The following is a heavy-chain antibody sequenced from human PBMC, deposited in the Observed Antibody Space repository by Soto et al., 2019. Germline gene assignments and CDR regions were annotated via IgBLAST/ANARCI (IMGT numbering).Heavy chain of an antibody. CDR1: GYSFTNYW. V-gene: IGHV5-51*01. Sequence: PGESLKISCKGSGYSFTNYWIAWVRQMPGKGLEWMGIIYPGDSDTRYSPSFQGQVTISADKSISTAYLQWSSLKASDTAMYYCARRAPVGWSSIPESWEYYFDYWGQGTLVTVSS. CDR2: IYPGDSDT. CDR3: ARRAPVGWSSIPESWEYYFDY. D-gene: IGHD3-3*02. J-gene: IGHJ4*02.